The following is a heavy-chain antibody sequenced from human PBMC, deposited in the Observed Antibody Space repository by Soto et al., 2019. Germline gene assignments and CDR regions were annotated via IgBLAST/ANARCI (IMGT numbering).Heavy chain of an antibody. V-gene: IGHV4-30-2*01. CDR1: GGSITTAGYS. Sequence: ASETLSLTCTVSGGSITTAGYSWSWIRQPPGKALEWIGYVYHTGNAYPKPSLKSRVTISLDRSKNQFSLKMTSVTAADTALYYCAPMDVWGQGTTVTVSS. J-gene: IGHJ6*02. CDR3: APMDV. CDR2: VYHTGNA.